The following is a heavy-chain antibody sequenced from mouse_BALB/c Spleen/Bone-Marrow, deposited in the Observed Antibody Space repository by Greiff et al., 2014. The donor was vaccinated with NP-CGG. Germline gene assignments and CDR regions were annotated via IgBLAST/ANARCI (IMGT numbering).Heavy chain of an antibody. J-gene: IGHJ2*01. CDR2: INPNNGGT. CDR3: VREDWDGDFDY. Sequence: EVQLQESGPELVKPGASVKIPCKASGYTFTDYNMDWVKQSHGKRLEWIGDINPNNGGTIYNQKFKDKATLTVDKSSSTAYMELRSLTSEDTAVYYCVREDWDGDFDYWGQGTILTVSS. D-gene: IGHD4-1*01. CDR1: GYTFTDYN. V-gene: IGHV1-18*01.